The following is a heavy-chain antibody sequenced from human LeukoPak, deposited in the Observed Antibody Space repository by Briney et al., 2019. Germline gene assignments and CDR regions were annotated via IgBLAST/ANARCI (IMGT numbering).Heavy chain of an antibody. V-gene: IGHV4-38-2*01. CDR2: IYHSGST. J-gene: IGHJ5*02. D-gene: IGHD2-21*01. CDR3: ARSLVVIATNWFDP. CDR1: GYSISSGYY. Sequence: SETLSLTCAVSGYSISSGYYWGWIRQPPGKGLEWIGSIYHSGSTYYNPSLKSRVTISVGTSKNQFSLKLSSVTAADTAVYYCARSLVVIATNWFDPWGQGTLVTVSS.